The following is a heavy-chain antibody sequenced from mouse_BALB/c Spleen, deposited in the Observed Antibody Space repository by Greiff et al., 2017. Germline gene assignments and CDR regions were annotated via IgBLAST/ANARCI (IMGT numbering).Heavy chain of an antibody. CDR3: TGYYSSSYEVYFDY. J-gene: IGHJ2*01. V-gene: IGHV6-6*02. CDR2: IRLKSNNYAT. CDR1: GFTFSNYW. Sequence: EVKLEESGGGLVQPGGSMKLSCVASGFTFSNYWMNWVRQSPEKGLEWVAEIRLKSNNYATHYAESVKGRFTISIDDSKSSVYLQMNNLRAEDTGIYYCTGYYSSSYEVYFDYWGQGTTLTVSS. D-gene: IGHD1-1*01.